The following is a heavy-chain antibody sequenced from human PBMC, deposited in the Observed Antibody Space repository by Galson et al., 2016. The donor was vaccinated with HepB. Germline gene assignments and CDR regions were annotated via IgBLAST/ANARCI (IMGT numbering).Heavy chain of an antibody. CDR1: GFTFVDYT. CDR3: VGYCRGGSCSGQGSFDF. V-gene: IGHV3-23*01. CDR2: ISGGT. Sequence: SLRLSCATSGFTFVDYTTSWVRQAPGKGLEWVSSISGGTNYADSVKGRFTISRDISKRTVYLQMDSLRVEDTAVYFCVGYCRGGSCSGQGSFDFWGQGTLVAVSP. D-gene: IGHD2-15*01. J-gene: IGHJ4*02.